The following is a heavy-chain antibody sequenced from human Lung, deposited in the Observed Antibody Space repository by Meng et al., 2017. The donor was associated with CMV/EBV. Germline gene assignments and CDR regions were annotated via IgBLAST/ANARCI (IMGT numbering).Heavy chain of an antibody. J-gene: IGHJ6*02. CDR1: GGTFSNYA. CDR3: AHSGSTTCYTCRMGV. V-gene: IGHV1-69*05. Sequence: KVSCKASGGTFSNYAVSWVRQAPGQGLEWMGGIIPIFGIPNYARNFKGKITISTDGSTVYMEVNSLRSEDTATYYCAHSGSTTCYTCRMGVWGQGTTVTVSS. CDR2: IIPIFGIP. D-gene: IGHD2-15*01.